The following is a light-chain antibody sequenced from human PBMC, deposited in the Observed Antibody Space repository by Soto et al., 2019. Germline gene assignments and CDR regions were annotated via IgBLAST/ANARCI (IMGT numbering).Light chain of an antibody. CDR2: DVS. Sequence: QSALTQPASVSGSPGQSITISCTGTSSDVGGYNYVSWYQQHPGEAPKLMIYDVSNRPSGVSNRFSGSKSGNTASLTISGLQAEDEADYYCSSYTSSSLDVFGTGTKLTVL. V-gene: IGLV2-14*01. J-gene: IGLJ1*01. CDR1: SSDVGGYNY. CDR3: SSYTSSSLDV.